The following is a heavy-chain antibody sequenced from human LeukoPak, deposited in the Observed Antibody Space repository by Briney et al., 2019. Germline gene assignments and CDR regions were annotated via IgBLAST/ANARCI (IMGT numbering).Heavy chain of an antibody. J-gene: IGHJ4*01. V-gene: IGHV4-34*01. D-gene: IGHD1-26*01. CDR2: INHSGST. CDR3: ARRSRESRGGFDY. CDR1: GGSFSGYY. Sequence: SETLSLTCAVYGGSFSGYYWSWIRQPPGKGLEWIGEINHSGSTNYNPSLKSRVTISVDTSKNQFSLKLSSVTAADTAVYYCARRSRESRGGFDYWGHGTLVTVSS.